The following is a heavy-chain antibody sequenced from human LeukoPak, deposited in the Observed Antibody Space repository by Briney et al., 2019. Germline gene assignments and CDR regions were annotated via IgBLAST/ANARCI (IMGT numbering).Heavy chain of an antibody. CDR2: INWNGGST. J-gene: IGHJ6*02. CDR1: GFTFDDYG. V-gene: IGHV3-20*04. CDR3: AKRYSSSPYYYYYGMDV. D-gene: IGHD6-6*01. Sequence: PGGSLRLSCAASGFTFDDYGMSWVRQAPGKGLEWVSGINWNGGSTGYADSVKGRFTISRDNAKNSLYLQMNSLRAEDTAVYYCAKRYSSSPYYYYYGMDVWGQGTTVTVSS.